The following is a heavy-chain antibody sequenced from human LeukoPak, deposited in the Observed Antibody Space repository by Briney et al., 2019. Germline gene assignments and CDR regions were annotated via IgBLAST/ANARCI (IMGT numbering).Heavy chain of an antibody. CDR1: GGSFSDYY. CDR2: INHSGST. CDR3: ARGGIADYYGSGSPFDY. Sequence: SETLSLTCAVYGGSFSDYYWSWIRQPPGKGLEGIGEINHSGSTNYNPSLKSRVTISVDTSKNQFSLKLSSVTAADTAVYYCARGGIADYYGSGSPFDYWGQGTLVTVSS. J-gene: IGHJ4*02. D-gene: IGHD3-10*01. V-gene: IGHV4-34*01.